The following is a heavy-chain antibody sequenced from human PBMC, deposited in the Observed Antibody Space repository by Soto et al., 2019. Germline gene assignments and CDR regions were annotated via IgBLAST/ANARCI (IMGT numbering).Heavy chain of an antibody. J-gene: IGHJ6*03. D-gene: IGHD2-15*01. CDR1: GGSISSSSFY. CDR2: IYYSGST. V-gene: IGHV4-39*01. CDR3: ARHWPSLLRLDYHYYYLYV. Sequence: SETLSLTCTVSGGSISSSSFYWVWIRQPPGKGLEWIGTIYYSGSTHYNPSLKSRVTISGDTSKNQFSLKLSSVTAADTAVYYCARHWPSLLRLDYHYYYLYVWAKGTTVIVSS.